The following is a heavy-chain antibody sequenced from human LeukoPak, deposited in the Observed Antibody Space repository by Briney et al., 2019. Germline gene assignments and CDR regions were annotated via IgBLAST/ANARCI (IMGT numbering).Heavy chain of an antibody. Sequence: GGSLRLSCETSGFTFSTYGMHWVRQAPGKGLEWVAFIRFDGNFYADSVKGRFTAFKDNSKNTLYLQMNSLRPEDAAVYYCAKDRTSGLSGLRLAELSPLDYWGQGTLVTVSS. V-gene: IGHV3-30*02. CDR2: IRFDGN. CDR1: GFTFSTYG. CDR3: AKDRTSGLSGLRLAELSPLDY. D-gene: IGHD3-16*02. J-gene: IGHJ4*02.